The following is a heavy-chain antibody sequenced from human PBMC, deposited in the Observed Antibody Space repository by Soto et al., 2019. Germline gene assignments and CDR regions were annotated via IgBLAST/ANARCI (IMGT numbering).Heavy chain of an antibody. CDR2: IYHSGIT. Sequence: SETLSLTCTVSGGSISSGGYYWSWIRQHPGKGLEWIGYIYHSGITNYNPSLKSRLTISVDTSKNQFPLKLSSVTAADTAVYYCARARQWLSSHYFDSWGHGTLVTV. J-gene: IGHJ4*01. D-gene: IGHD6-19*01. CDR1: GGSISSGGYY. V-gene: IGHV4-61*08. CDR3: ARARQWLSSHYFDS.